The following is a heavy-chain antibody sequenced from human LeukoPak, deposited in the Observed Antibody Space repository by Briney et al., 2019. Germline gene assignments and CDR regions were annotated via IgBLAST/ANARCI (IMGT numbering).Heavy chain of an antibody. CDR1: GYTFINYY. D-gene: IGHD5-18*01. CDR2: INPSDDST. Sequence: ASVKVSCKASGYTFINYYIHWARQAPGQGLEWMGIINPSDDSTTYAQQFQGRVTMTRDTSTSTVYVELSSLRSEDTAVYYCARVGYSYGYRAFDIWGQGTMVTVSS. CDR3: ARVGYSYGYRAFDI. J-gene: IGHJ3*02. V-gene: IGHV1-46*01.